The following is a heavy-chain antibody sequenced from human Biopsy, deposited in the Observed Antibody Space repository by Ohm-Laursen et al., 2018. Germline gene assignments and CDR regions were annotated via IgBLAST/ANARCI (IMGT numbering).Heavy chain of an antibody. CDR2: IYYSGST. Sequence: PPGTLSLTCSVSGGSISSDYWSWIRQTPGKGLEWIGNIYYSGSTNYNPSLKSRVTISVDTSKNQFSLRLNSVTAADTAVYYCARATNSTGWPYYYFYGMDVWGQGTTVTVSS. V-gene: IGHV4-59*01. CDR3: ARATNSTGWPYYYFYGMDV. J-gene: IGHJ6*02. D-gene: IGHD2/OR15-2a*01. CDR1: GGSISSDY.